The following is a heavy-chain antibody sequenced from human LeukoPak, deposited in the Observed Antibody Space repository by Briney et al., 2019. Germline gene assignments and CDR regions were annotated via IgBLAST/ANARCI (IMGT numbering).Heavy chain of an antibody. CDR1: GGSISSSSYY. J-gene: IGHJ6*03. V-gene: IGHV4-39*01. CDR2: IYYSGST. D-gene: IGHD1-26*01. CDR3: ARLGSYWDYYYYMDV. Sequence: SETLSLTCTVSGGSISSSSYYWGWIRQPPGKGLEWIGSIYYSGSTYYNPSLKSRVTISVDTSKNQFSLKLSSVTAADTAVYYCARLGSYWDYYYYMDVGGKGTTVTVSS.